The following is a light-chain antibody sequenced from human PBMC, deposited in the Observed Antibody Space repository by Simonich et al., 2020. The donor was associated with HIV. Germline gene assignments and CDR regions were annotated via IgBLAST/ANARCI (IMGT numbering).Light chain of an antibody. J-gene: IGKJ1*01. V-gene: IGKV3-15*01. CDR3: QQYNDWPPWT. CDR1: QSVSSN. CDR2: GAS. Sequence: DIVMTQSPATLSVSPGARATLSCRASQSVSSNVAWYQQRPGQAPRPLLYGASTRATGIPARFSGSGAGTEFTLTINSMQSEDFAVYYCQQYNDWPPWTCGQGTKVEIK.